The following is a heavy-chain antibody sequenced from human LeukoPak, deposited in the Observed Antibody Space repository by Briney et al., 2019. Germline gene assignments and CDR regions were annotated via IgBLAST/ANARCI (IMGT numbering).Heavy chain of an antibody. D-gene: IGHD3-22*01. CDR3: AREALYYDSSGYYYRGYGY. V-gene: IGHV1-46*01. Sequence: ASVKVSCKASGYTFTSYYMHWVRQAPGQGLEWMGIINPSGGSTSYAQKFQGRVTMTRDTSTSTVYMELSSLRSEDTAVYYCAREALYYDSSGYYYRGYGYWGQGALVTVSS. J-gene: IGHJ4*02. CDR2: INPSGGST. CDR1: GYTFTSYY.